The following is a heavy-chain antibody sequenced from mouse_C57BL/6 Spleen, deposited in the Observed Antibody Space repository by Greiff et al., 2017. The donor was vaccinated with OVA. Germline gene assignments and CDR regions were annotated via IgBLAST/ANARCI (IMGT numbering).Heavy chain of an antibody. D-gene: IGHD1-1*02. CDR3: AREGAGDWYFDV. V-gene: IGHV1-52*01. Sequence: QVQLQQPGAELVRPGSSVKLSCKASGYTFTSYWMHWVKQRPIQGLEWIGNIDPSDSETHYNQKFKDKATLTVDKSSSTAYMPLSSLTSEDSAVYFCAREGAGDWYFDVWGTGTTVTVSS. CDR2: IDPSDSET. J-gene: IGHJ1*03. CDR1: GYTFTSYW.